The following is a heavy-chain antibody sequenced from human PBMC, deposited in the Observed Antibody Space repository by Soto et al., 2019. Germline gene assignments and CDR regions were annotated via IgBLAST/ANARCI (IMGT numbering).Heavy chain of an antibody. J-gene: IGHJ4*02. Sequence: KPSETLSLTCSVSNGSISGFYWTWIRQPPGKILEWIGYIHYSGRTDYNPSLTSRATMSVDTSKNQFSLNLKSITAADTAVYYCVRVGVGIGNHFDSWGRGTLVTV. CDR1: NGSISGFY. CDR3: VRVGVGIGNHFDS. V-gene: IGHV4-59*12. CDR2: IHYSGRT. D-gene: IGHD1-26*01.